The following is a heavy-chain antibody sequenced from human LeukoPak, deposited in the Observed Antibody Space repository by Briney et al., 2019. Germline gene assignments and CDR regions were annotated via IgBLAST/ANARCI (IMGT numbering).Heavy chain of an antibody. CDR3: AKDRSGSYSQGLDY. J-gene: IGHJ4*02. CDR2: KRYDGSNK. V-gene: IGHV3-30*02. Sequence: TGGPLRLSCAPSGFIFSSYGMHGSPRAPGKGREGVDFKRYDGSNKYYADSVKGRFTISRDNSKNTLYLQMNSLRTEDTAVYHCAKDRSGSYSQGLDYWGQGTLVTVSS. D-gene: IGHD1-26*01. CDR1: GFIFSSYG.